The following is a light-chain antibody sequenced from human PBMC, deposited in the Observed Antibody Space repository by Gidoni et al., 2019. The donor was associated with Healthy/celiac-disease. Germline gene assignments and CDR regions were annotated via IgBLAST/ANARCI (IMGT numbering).Light chain of an antibody. Sequence: DIQMTQSPSTLSASVGDRVTITCRATQNIGNWLAWYQQKPRKAPKLLISFASTLSSGVPPRFSGSGSGTEFTLTISSLQPDDFAIYYCQQYNNYSTFGPGTRVDIK. V-gene: IGKV1-5*01. J-gene: IGKJ3*01. CDR1: QNIGNW. CDR3: QQYNNYST. CDR2: FAS.